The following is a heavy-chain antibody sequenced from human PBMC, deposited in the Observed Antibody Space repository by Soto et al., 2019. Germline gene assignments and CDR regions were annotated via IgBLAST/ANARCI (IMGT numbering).Heavy chain of an antibody. D-gene: IGHD2-15*01. CDR3: ARGPGYCSGGACTFYYGLDV. CDR1: YGSIITYY. V-gene: IGHV4-59*01. CDR2: VYYSGST. Sequence: PSETLSLTCAFSYGSIITYYWSWIRQPPGKELEWIGYVYYSGSTTYNPSLKSRATMSVDTSKNQVSLKLKSVAAADTAVYFCARGPGYCSGGACTFYYGLDVWGQGTPVTVSS. J-gene: IGHJ6*02.